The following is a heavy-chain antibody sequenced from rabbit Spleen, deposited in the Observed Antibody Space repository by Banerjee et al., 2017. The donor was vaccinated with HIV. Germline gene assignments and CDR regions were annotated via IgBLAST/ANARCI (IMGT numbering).Heavy chain of an antibody. CDR1: GFDFSNYG. Sequence: QEQLVESGGGLVQPGESLTLSCKASGFDFSNYGVSWVRQAPGKGLEWIACINIVTGKSVYASWAKGRFIMSRTSSTTVTLQMTSLTAADTATYFCARDLVAVIGWNFNLWGPGTLVTVS. CDR3: ARDLVAVIGWNFNL. D-gene: IGHD1-1*01. CDR2: INIVTGKS. V-gene: IGHV1S45*01. J-gene: IGHJ4*01.